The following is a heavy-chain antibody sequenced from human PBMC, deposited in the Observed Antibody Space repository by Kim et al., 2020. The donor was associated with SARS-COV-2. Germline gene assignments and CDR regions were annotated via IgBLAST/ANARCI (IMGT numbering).Heavy chain of an antibody. CDR3: AKEIHLPYYDILTGYYPYYYGMDV. V-gene: IGHV3-30*18. Sequence: GGSLRLSCAASGFTFSSYGMHWVRQAPGKGLEWVAVISYDGSNKYYADSVKGRFTISRDNSKNTLYLQMNSLRAEDTAVYYCAKEIHLPYYDILTGYYPYYYGMDVWGQGTTVTVSS. CDR1: GFTFSSYG. D-gene: IGHD3-9*01. J-gene: IGHJ6*02. CDR2: ISYDGSNK.